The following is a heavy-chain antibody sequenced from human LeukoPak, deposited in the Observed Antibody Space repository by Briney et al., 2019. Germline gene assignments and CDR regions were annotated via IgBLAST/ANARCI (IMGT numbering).Heavy chain of an antibody. D-gene: IGHD6-13*01. V-gene: IGHV4-34*01. CDR1: GGSFSGYY. CDR2: INHSGST. CDR3: ARVGRAGICV. J-gene: IGHJ4*02. Sequence: SETPSLTCAVYGGSFSGYYWSWIRQPPGKGLEWIGEINHSGSTNYNPSLKSRVTISVDTSKNQFSLKLSSVTAADTAVYYCARVGRAGICVWGQGTLATVSS.